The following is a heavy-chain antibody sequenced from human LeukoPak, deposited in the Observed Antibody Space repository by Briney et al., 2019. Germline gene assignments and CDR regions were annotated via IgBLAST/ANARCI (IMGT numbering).Heavy chain of an antibody. CDR3: ARDQSANSSGQLYNWFDP. J-gene: IGHJ5*02. CDR1: GDIVSSNSAA. Sequence: SQTLSLTCAISGDIVSSNSAAWNWIRQSPSRGLEWLGRTYYRSKWYNDYAVSVKSRITINPDTSKNQFSLQLNSVTPADTAVYYCARDQSANSSGQLYNWFDPWGQGTLVTVSS. V-gene: IGHV6-1*01. D-gene: IGHD6-19*01. CDR2: TYYRSKWYN.